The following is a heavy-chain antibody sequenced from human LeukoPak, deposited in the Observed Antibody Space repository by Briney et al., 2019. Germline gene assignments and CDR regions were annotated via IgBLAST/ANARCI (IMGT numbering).Heavy chain of an antibody. Sequence: GGSLGLSCAASGFTFTNAWMSWVRQAPGKGLEWVGHIKSRTDGGTTDYAAPVKDRFTISRDDSKDTLYLQMNSLKTEDIAVYYCATEYYGAYNYWGQGTLVTVSS. V-gene: IGHV3-15*01. CDR2: IKSRTDGGTT. CDR3: ATEYYGAYNY. CDR1: GFTFTNAW. D-gene: IGHD4-17*01. J-gene: IGHJ4*02.